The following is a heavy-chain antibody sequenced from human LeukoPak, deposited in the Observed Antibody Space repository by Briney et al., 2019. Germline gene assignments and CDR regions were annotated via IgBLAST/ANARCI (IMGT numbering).Heavy chain of an antibody. CDR1: GFMFSNHA. D-gene: IGHD3-22*01. CDR3: AKDGFDYYDSSGYYYFDY. CDR2: IGNRGGGI. V-gene: IGHV3-23*01. J-gene: IGHJ4*02. Sequence: PGGSLRLSCAGSGFMFSNHAMSWVRQAPGKGLEWVSGIGNRGGGIYYADSVKGRFTSSRDNSKNTLYLQMKSLRAEDTAVYYCAKDGFDYYDSSGYYYFDYWGQGTLVTVSS.